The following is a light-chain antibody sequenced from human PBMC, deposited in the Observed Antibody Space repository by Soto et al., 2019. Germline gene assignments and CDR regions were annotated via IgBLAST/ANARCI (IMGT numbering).Light chain of an antibody. V-gene: IGKV1-9*01. J-gene: IGKJ2*01. CDR2: AAS. CDR3: QQLNSYGYT. Sequence: QLTQSPSSLSASVGDTVTITCRTSQGFSSYLAWYQQKPGKAPKLLIYAASTLQSGVPSRFSGSGAGTDFTLTINSLQPEDSATYYCQQLNSYGYTVGQGTKLEI. CDR1: QGFSSY.